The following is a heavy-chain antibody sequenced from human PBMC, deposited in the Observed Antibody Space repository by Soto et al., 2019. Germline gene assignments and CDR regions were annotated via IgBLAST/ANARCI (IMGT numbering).Heavy chain of an antibody. D-gene: IGHD5-12*01. Sequence: SVKCSSNASGGTFSSYAISWVRQAPARVLECMGGIIPIFGTANYAQKFQGRVTITADESTSTAYMELSSLRSEDTAVYYCARGPPDMATMHDFWAQGTLDTVSS. CDR2: IIPIFGTA. V-gene: IGHV1-69*13. CDR3: ARGPPDMATMHDF. CDR1: GGTFSSYA. J-gene: IGHJ4*02.